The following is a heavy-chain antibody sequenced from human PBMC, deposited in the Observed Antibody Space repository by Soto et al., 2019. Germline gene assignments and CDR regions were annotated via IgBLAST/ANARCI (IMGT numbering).Heavy chain of an antibody. CDR3: ARGCYGSGSYYRDYYYGMDV. J-gene: IGHJ6*02. Sequence: ASVKVSCKASGYTFTSYYMHWVRQAPGQGLEWMGIINPSGGSTSYAQKFQGRVTMTRDTSTSTVYMELSSLRSEDTAVYYCARGCYGSGSYYRDYYYGMDVWGQGTTVTVSS. CDR1: GYTFTSYY. D-gene: IGHD3-10*01. V-gene: IGHV1-46*01. CDR2: INPSGGST.